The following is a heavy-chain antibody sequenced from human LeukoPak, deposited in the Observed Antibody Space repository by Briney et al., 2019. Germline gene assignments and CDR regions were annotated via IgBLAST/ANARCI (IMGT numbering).Heavy chain of an antibody. J-gene: IGHJ5*02. CDR2: IYYSGST. V-gene: IGHV4-59*01. Sequence: SETLSLTCTVSGGSISSYYWSWIRQPPGKGLEWIGYIYYSGSTNYNPSLKSRVTISVDTSKNQFSLKLSSVTAADTVVYYCARVNGYNSIYNWFDPWGQGTLVTVSS. CDR3: ARVNGYNSIYNWFDP. CDR1: GGSISSYY. D-gene: IGHD5-24*01.